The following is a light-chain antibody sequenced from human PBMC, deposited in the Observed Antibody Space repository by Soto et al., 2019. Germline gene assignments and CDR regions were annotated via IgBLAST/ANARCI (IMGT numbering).Light chain of an antibody. J-gene: IGLJ1*01. CDR2: DVT. CDR3: SSYTTSITLLYV. Sequence: QLVLTQPASVSGSPGQSITISCTGTSSDVGGYNYVSWYQQHPGKAPKLMIYDVTNRPSGVSNRFSGSKSGNTASLTISGLQAEDEADYYCSSYTTSITLLYVFGTGTKLTVL. CDR1: SSDVGGYNY. V-gene: IGLV2-14*01.